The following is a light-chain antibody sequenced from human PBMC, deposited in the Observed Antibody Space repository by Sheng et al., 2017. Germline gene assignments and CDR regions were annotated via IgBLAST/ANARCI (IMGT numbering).Light chain of an antibody. CDR2: GTS. CDR1: QTVASRY. Sequence: EIVLTQSPGTLSLSPGERATLSCRASQTVASRYLAWYQQKPGQAPRLLIQGTSSRATGIPDRFSGSGSGTDFTLTISRLEPEDFAVYYCQHRSTFGPGTKVHI. V-gene: IGKV3-20*01. CDR3: QHRST. J-gene: IGKJ3*01.